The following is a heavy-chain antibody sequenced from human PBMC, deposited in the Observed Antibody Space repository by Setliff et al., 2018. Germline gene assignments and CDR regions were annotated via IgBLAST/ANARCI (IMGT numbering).Heavy chain of an antibody. V-gene: IGHV4-59*12. J-gene: IGHJ4*02. CDR2: IYYSGNT. Sequence: PSETLSLTCTVSGGPIRNYYWSWIRQPPGKGLEWIGYIYYSGNTNYNPSLKSRVTISVDTSKNQFSLKLSSVIAADTAVYFCARGYYNFLSGYYTPYYFDYWGQGTLVTVSS. CDR1: GGPIRNYY. D-gene: IGHD3-3*01. CDR3: ARGYYNFLSGYYTPYYFDY.